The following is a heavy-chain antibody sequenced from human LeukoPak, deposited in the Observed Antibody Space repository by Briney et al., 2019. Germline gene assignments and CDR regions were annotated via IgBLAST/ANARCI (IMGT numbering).Heavy chain of an antibody. Sequence: GASVKVSCKASGYTFTSYYMHWVRQAPGQGLEWMGIINPSGGSTSYAQKFQGRVTMTTDTSTSTAYMELRSLRSDDTAVYYCARAKAWDDFWSGSYFPPYDPWGQGTLVTVSS. CDR2: INPSGGST. CDR3: ARAKAWDDFWSGSYFPPYDP. CDR1: GYTFTSYY. J-gene: IGHJ5*02. V-gene: IGHV1-46*01. D-gene: IGHD3-3*01.